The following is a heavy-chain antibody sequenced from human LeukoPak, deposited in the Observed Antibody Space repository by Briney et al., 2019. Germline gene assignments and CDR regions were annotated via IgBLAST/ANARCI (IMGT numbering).Heavy chain of an antibody. V-gene: IGHV3-23*01. D-gene: IGHD6-19*01. CDR2: ISGSGGST. J-gene: IGHJ4*02. Sequence: PGGSLRLSCAASAFSFSAYSMNWVRQAPGKGLEWVSAISGSGGSTYYADSVKGRFTISRDNSKDTLYLQMNSLRAEDTAVYYCAKTVAGNYWGQGTLVTVSS. CDR1: AFSFSAYS. CDR3: AKTVAGNY.